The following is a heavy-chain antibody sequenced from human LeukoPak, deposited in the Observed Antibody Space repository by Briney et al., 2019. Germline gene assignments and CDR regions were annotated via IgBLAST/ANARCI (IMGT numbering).Heavy chain of an antibody. CDR3: AGDLYDILTEGYFDY. CDR1: GYTFISYG. V-gene: IGHV1-18*01. J-gene: IGHJ4*02. Sequence: ASVKVSCKAFGYTFISYGISWVRQAPGQGLEWIGWISAYSGNTKYAQKFQGRVTMTIDKSTSTAYMELRSLRSDDTAVYYCAGDLYDILTEGYFDYWGQGTLVTVSS. D-gene: IGHD3-9*01. CDR2: ISAYSGNT.